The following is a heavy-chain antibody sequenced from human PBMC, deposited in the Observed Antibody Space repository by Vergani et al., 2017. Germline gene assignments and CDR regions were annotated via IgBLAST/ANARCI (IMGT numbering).Heavy chain of an antibody. D-gene: IGHD3-9*01. CDR2: IKSDGSIN. J-gene: IGHJ5*01. V-gene: IGHV3-74*03. CDR3: ARGRCIETCYMSNWLDS. Sequence: DVHLAESGGGFFQPGGSLRLSCSASGFSFNSYWMHWVRQVPGKGLLWVSLIKSDGSINAYADSVKGRFTISRDNAQNTLYLQMNSLRVEDTRVYYCARGRCIETCYMSNWLDSWGQGTMVTVSS. CDR1: GFSFNSYW.